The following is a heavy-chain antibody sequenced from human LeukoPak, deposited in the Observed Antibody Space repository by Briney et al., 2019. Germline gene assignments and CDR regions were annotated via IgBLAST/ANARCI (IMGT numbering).Heavy chain of an antibody. V-gene: IGHV1-24*01. CDR1: GYTLTELS. Sequence: ASVKVPCTVSGYTLTELSMHWVRQAPGKGLEWMGGFDPEDGETIYAQKFQGRVTMTEDTSTDTAYMELSSLRSEDTAVYYCATSPGTMVRGVIPNFDYWGQGTLVTVSS. J-gene: IGHJ4*02. D-gene: IGHD3-10*01. CDR3: ATSPGTMVRGVIPNFDY. CDR2: FDPEDGET.